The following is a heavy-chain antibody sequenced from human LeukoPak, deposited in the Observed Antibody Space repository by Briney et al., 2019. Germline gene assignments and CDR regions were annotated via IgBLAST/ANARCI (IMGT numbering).Heavy chain of an antibody. CDR1: VPTFTSYA. J-gene: IGHJ3*02. Sequence: VASVKVSCKASVPTFTSYAINWVRQAPEQGLEWMGGFIPIYGSPTYAQNFQGRVTYTTDEPTYTAYMELTNLKSDDTAVYFCAGFFYDTSGDAFDIWGQGTMVTVSS. CDR3: AGFFYDTSGDAFDI. V-gene: IGHV1-69*05. CDR2: FIPIYGSP. D-gene: IGHD3-22*01.